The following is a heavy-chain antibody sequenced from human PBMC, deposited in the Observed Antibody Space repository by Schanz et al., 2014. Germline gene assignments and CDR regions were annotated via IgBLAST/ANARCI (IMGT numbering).Heavy chain of an antibody. Sequence: QVQLVQSGAEVKKPGASVKVSCKTSGYTFTTYHINWVRQAPGQGLEWMGWMNPNSGNTGYAQMFQGRVTMTTDTSISTAYMELSRLTSDDTAVFFCARENTAVAGMPRVMDVWGQGTTVTVTS. CDR2: MNPNSGNT. CDR1: GYTFTTYH. D-gene: IGHD6-19*01. V-gene: IGHV1-8*01. J-gene: IGHJ6*02. CDR3: ARENTAVAGMPRVMDV.